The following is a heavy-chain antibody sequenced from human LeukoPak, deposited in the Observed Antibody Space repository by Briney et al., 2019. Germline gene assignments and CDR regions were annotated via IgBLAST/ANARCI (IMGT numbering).Heavy chain of an antibody. D-gene: IGHD2/OR15-2a*01. J-gene: IGHJ4*02. Sequence: SETLSLTCAVFGGSFSGHYWSWIRQPPGKGLEWIGEINHSGSTNYNPSLKSRVTISVDTSKNQFSLKLSSVTAADTAVYYCARVSENYYFDYWGQGTLVTVSS. CDR1: GGSFSGHY. CDR2: INHSGST. CDR3: ARVSENYYFDY. V-gene: IGHV4-34*01.